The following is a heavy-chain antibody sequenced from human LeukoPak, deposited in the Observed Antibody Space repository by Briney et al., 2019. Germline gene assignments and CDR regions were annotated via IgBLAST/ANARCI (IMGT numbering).Heavy chain of an antibody. J-gene: IGHJ4*02. CDR1: GFTFSSYA. Sequence: GGSLRLSCAASGFTFSSYAMSWVRQAPGKGLEWVSAISGSGGSTYYADSVKGRFTISRDNSKNTLYLQMNSLRAEDTAVYYCAKCDYDFWSGYYTGIPFFDYWGQGTLVTVSS. V-gene: IGHV3-23*01. D-gene: IGHD3-3*01. CDR3: AKCDYDFWSGYYTGIPFFDY. CDR2: ISGSGGST.